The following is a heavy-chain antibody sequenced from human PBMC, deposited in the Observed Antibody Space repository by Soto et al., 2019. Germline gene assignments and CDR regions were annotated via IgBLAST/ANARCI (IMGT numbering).Heavy chain of an antibody. CDR3: ARAGDIVVVVAATKNNWFDP. J-gene: IGHJ5*02. V-gene: IGHV1-3*01. D-gene: IGHD2-15*01. Sequence: ASVKVSCKASGYTFTSYAMHWVRQAPGQRLEWMGWINAGNGNTKYSQKFQGRVTITRDTSASTAYMELSSLRSEDTAVYYYARAGDIVVVVAATKNNWFDPWGQGTLVTVSS. CDR2: INAGNGNT. CDR1: GYTFTSYA.